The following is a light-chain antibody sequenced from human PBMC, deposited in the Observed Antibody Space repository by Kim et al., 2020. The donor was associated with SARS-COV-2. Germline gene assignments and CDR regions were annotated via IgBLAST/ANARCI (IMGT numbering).Light chain of an antibody. Sequence: VERATLSCRASRSVSSNYLAWYQHKPGQAPPLLIHGASSRATGIPARFSGSGSGTDFTLTIISLEPDDFAVYFCQQYGTSPPLTFGGGTKVDIK. V-gene: IGKV3-20*01. CDR1: RSVSSNY. CDR2: GAS. CDR3: QQYGTSPPLT. J-gene: IGKJ4*01.